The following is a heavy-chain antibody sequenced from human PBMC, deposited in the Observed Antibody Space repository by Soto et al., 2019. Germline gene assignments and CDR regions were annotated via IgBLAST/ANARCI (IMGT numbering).Heavy chain of an antibody. CDR1: GGSISSYY. CDR3: ARWVSGSPDN. Sequence: SETLSLTCTVSGGSISSYYWSWIRQPAGKGLEWIGRIYTSGSTNYNPSLKSRVTMSVDTSKNSLYLQMNSLKTEDTAVYYCARWVSGSPDNWGQGTLVTVSS. D-gene: IGHD1-26*01. CDR2: IYTSGST. V-gene: IGHV4-4*07. J-gene: IGHJ4*02.